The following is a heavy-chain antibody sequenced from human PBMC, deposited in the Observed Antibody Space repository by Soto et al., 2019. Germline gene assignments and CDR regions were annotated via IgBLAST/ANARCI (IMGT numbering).Heavy chain of an antibody. J-gene: IGHJ4*02. CDR2: IHHTGST. D-gene: IGHD3-10*01. CDR3: ARRPTGSGSSFFDY. CDR1: AGSITSDEYY. V-gene: IGHV4-31*03. Sequence: QVQLQESGPGLVKPSKTLSLTCTVSAGSITSDEYYWNWIRYRPGKGLEWIGFIHHTGSTFYNPSLESRASISIDTSESQFSLNLASVTVADTAVYYCARRPTGSGSSFFDYWGPGTLVTVSS.